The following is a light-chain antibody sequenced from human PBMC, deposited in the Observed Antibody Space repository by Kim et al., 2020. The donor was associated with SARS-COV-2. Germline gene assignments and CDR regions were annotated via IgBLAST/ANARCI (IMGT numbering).Light chain of an antibody. CDR2: DAS. Sequence: LSLSPGERATLSCRASQRVSSYLAWYQQKPGQAPRLLIYDASNRATGIPARFSGSGSGTDFTLTISSLEPEDFAVYYCQQRSNWLTFGGGTKVEI. V-gene: IGKV3-11*01. CDR1: QRVSSY. CDR3: QQRSNWLT. J-gene: IGKJ4*01.